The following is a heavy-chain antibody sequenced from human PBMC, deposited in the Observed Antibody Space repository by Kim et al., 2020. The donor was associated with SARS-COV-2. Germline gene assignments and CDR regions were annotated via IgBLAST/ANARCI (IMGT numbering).Heavy chain of an antibody. J-gene: IGHJ6*02. CDR1: GFTFSDYY. CDR2: ISSSGSTI. CDR3: ATGYSSSWYPMDL. V-gene: IGHV3-11*04. Sequence: GGSLRLSCAASGFTFSDYYMSWIRQAPGKGLEWVSFISSSGSTIYYADSVKGRFTISRDNAKNSLYLQMNSLRAEDTAVYYCATGYSSSWYPMDLWGQGTAVTVSS. D-gene: IGHD6-13*01.